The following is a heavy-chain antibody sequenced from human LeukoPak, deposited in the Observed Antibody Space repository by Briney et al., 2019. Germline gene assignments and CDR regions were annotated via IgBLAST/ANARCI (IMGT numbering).Heavy chain of an antibody. Sequence: ASVKVSCKASGYTFTGYYMHWVRPAPGQRLEWMGWINPNSGGTNYAQKFQGRVTMTRDTPISTAYMELTSLRSDDTAVYYCARGGVPVYYYYMDIWGKGTTVTISS. J-gene: IGHJ6*03. CDR3: ARGGVPVYYYYMDI. CDR1: GYTFTGYY. CDR2: INPNSGGT. D-gene: IGHD3-10*01. V-gene: IGHV1-2*02.